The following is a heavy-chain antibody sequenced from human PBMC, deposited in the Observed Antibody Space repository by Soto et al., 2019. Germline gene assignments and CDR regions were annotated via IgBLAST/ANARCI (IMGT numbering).Heavy chain of an antibody. CDR3: AKGDSSWVSWFDP. CDR1: GFTFSCSA. Sequence: GGSLRLSCAASGFTFSCSAMHWVRQSSGKGLEWVGRIRSKANSYATAYAASVKGRVTMTRDTSMSTAYLEVRSLRPDDTAVYYCAKGDSSWVSWFDPWGQGTLVTVSS. CDR2: IRSKANSYAT. V-gene: IGHV3-73*01. J-gene: IGHJ5*02. D-gene: IGHD6-19*01.